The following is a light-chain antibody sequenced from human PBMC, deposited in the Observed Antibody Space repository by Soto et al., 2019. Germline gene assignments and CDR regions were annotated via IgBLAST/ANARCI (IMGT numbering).Light chain of an antibody. CDR2: DNN. Sequence: QSVLTQPPSVSAAPGQTVTISCSGSSSNIGNNYVSWYQQLPGTAPKLLIYDNNKRPSGIPDRFSGSKSGTSATLGITGLQTGDEADYYCGTWDSRGVFGGGTKLTVL. V-gene: IGLV1-51*01. CDR3: GTWDSRGV. CDR1: SSNIGNNY. J-gene: IGLJ2*01.